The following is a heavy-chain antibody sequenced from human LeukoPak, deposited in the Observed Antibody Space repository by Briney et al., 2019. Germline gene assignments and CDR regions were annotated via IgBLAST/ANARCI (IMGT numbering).Heavy chain of an antibody. CDR3: ARGAHLNSPLDY. J-gene: IGHJ4*02. CDR1: GYTFTSYY. CDR2: INPSGGST. Sequence: ASVKLSCEASGYTFTSYYMHWVRQAPGQGLEWMGIINPSGGSTSYAQKFQGRVTMTRDTSTSTVYMELSRLRSEDTAVYYCARGAHLNSPLDYWGQGTLVTVSS. V-gene: IGHV1-46*01. D-gene: IGHD2/OR15-2a*01.